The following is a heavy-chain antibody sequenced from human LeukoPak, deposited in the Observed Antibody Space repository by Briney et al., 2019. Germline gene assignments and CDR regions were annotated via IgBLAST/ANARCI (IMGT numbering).Heavy chain of an antibody. CDR1: GGSISSGGYY. Sequence: SQTLSLTCTVSGGSISSGGYYWSWIRQRPGKGLEWIGYIYYSGSTYYNPSLKSRVTISVDTSKNQFSLKLSSVTAADTAVYYCARGRNGGDGDRPFDYWGQGTLVTVSS. D-gene: IGHD4-17*01. CDR2: IYYSGST. CDR3: ARGRNGGDGDRPFDY. J-gene: IGHJ4*02. V-gene: IGHV4-31*03.